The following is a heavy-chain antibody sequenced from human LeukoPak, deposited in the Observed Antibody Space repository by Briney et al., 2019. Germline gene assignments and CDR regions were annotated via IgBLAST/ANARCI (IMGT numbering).Heavy chain of an antibody. J-gene: IGHJ4*02. CDR2: MNPNSGNT. CDR3: ATGLWFGPPRRY. CDR1: GYTFTSYD. V-gene: IGHV1-8*01. Sequence: GASVKVSCKASGYTFTSYDINWVRQATGQGLEWMGWMNPNSGNTGYAQKFQGRVTMTRNTSISTAYMELSSLRSEDTAVYYCATGLWFGPPRRYWGQGTLVTVSS. D-gene: IGHD3-10*01.